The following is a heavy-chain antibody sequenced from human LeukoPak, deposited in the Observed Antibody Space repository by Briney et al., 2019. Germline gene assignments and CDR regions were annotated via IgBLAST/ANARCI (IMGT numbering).Heavy chain of an antibody. Sequence: SETLPLTCTVSGGSISSYFWSWIRQPPGKGLEWIGHIYYSGSTNYNPSLKSRVTVSVDTSKNQFSLKLSSVTAADTAVYYCARGAGNYYFYGMDVWGQGTTVTVSS. J-gene: IGHJ6*02. CDR2: IYYSGST. CDR1: GGSISSYF. CDR3: ARGAGNYYFYGMDV. V-gene: IGHV4-59*01.